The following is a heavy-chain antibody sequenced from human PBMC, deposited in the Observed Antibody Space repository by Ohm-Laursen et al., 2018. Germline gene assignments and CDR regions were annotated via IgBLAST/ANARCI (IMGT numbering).Heavy chain of an antibody. J-gene: IGHJ3*02. V-gene: IGHV3-11*01. CDR1: GLTFSDYY. Sequence: GSLRLSCAASGLTFSDYYMSWIRQAPGKGLEWVSKVSSSGSNVYYADSVKGQFTISRDNAKNSLYLQINSLRVEDTAVYYCARETSRAFDILGQGTMVTVSS. CDR2: VSSSGSNV. CDR3: ARETSRAFDI.